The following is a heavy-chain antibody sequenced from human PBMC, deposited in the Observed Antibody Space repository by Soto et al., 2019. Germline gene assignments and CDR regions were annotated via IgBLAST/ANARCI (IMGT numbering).Heavy chain of an antibody. CDR1: GGSFSGYY. V-gene: IGHV4-34*01. CDR2: INHSGST. J-gene: IGHJ5*02. Sequence: PSETLSLTCAVYGGSFSGYYWSWIRQPPGKGLEWIGEINHSGSTNYNPSLKSRVTISVDTSKNQFSLKLSSVTAADTAVYYCASRVIVVPAAAPANNWFDPWGQGTLVTVSS. D-gene: IGHD2-2*01. CDR3: ASRVIVVPAAAPANNWFDP.